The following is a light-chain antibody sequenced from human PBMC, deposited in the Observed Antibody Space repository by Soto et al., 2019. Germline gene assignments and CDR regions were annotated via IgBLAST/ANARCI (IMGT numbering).Light chain of an antibody. J-gene: IGLJ1*01. CDR1: STDVGGYNY. CDR2: EVS. CDR3: SSYAGSNNRGV. V-gene: IGLV2-8*01. Sequence: QSALAQPPSASGSPGQSVTISCTGTSTDVGGYNYISWYQHHPGKGPKLIIYEVSERPSGVPERFSGSKSGNTASLTVSGLQAEDEADYYCSSYAGSNNRGVFGSGTKVTGL.